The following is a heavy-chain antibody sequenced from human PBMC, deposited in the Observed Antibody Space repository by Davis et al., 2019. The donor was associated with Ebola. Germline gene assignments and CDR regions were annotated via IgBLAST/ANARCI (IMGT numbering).Heavy chain of an antibody. Sequence: PGGSLRLSCAASGFTFSSYAMHWVRQAPGKGLEWVAVISYDGSNKYYADSVKGRFTISRDNSKNTLYLQMNSLRAEDTAVYYCARANRLLLAPGDYWGQGTLVTVSS. D-gene: IGHD2-15*01. CDR2: ISYDGSNK. J-gene: IGHJ4*02. CDR3: ARANRLLLAPGDY. CDR1: GFTFSSYA. V-gene: IGHV3-30-3*01.